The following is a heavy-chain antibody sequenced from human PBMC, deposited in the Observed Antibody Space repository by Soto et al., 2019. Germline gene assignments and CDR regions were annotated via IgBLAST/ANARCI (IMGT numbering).Heavy chain of an antibody. D-gene: IGHD3-10*01. CDR1: GFSFSTNGAG. Sequence: QITLKESGPTLVKPTQTLTLTCTFSGFSFSTNGAGVGWIRQPPGKALEWLALIYWNDDKLYSPSLKSRLTITKDTSKNQVVLTMTNMDPVDTATYYCAHRQGFGELSYWGQGTLVTVSS. V-gene: IGHV2-5*01. J-gene: IGHJ4*02. CDR2: IYWNDDK. CDR3: AHRQGFGELSY.